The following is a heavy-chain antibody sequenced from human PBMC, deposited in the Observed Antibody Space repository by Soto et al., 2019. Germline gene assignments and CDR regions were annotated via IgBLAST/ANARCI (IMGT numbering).Heavy chain of an antibody. J-gene: IGHJ3*02. V-gene: IGHV4-59*08. CDR1: GGSISSYY. Sequence: SETLSLTCTVSGGSISSYYWSWIRQPPGKGLEWIGYIYYSGSTNYNPSLKSRVTISVDTSKNQFSLKLSSVTAADTALYYCARLLSGYDERGGDAFDIWGQGTMVTVSS. CDR2: IYYSGST. CDR3: ARLLSGYDERGGDAFDI. D-gene: IGHD5-12*01.